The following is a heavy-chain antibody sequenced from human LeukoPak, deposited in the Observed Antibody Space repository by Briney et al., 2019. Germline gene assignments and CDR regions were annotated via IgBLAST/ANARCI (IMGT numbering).Heavy chain of an antibody. D-gene: IGHD2-15*01. V-gene: IGHV1-69*13. CDR1: GYTFTSYG. J-gene: IGHJ3*02. Sequence: AASVTVSCKAPGYTFTSYGISWVRQAPGQGLECMGGIIPIFGTANYAQKFQGRVTITADESTSTAYMELSSLRYEDTAVYYCARVWCSGGSCYSSRGAFDIWGQGTMVTVSS. CDR2: IIPIFGTA. CDR3: ARVWCSGGSCYSSRGAFDI.